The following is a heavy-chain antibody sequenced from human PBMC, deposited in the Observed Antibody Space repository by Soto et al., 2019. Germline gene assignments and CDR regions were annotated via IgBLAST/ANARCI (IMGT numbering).Heavy chain of an antibody. CDR3: ADGETGTTIAYAFDI. V-gene: IGHV1-69*12. CDR1: GGTFSSYA. Sequence: QVQLVQSGAEVKKPGSSVKVSCKASGGTFSSYAITWVRQAPGQGLEWMGGIISILGTANYAQKFQGRVTSTAEESTSTAYMELSSLRSEDKAVYYCADGETGTTIAYAFDIWGQGTMVTVSS. J-gene: IGHJ3*02. CDR2: IISILGTA. D-gene: IGHD1-7*01.